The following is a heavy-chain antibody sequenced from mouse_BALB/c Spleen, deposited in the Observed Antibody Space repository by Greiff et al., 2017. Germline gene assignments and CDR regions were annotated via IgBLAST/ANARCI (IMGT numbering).Heavy chain of an antibody. CDR2: ISYSGST. CDR3: ARYKITTATYAMDY. V-gene: IGHV3-8*02. D-gene: IGHD1-2*01. CDR1: GDSITSGY. J-gene: IGHJ4*01. Sequence: EVQLQQSGPSLVKPSQTLSLTCSVTGDSITSGYWNWIRKFPGNKLEYMGYISYSGSTYYNPSLKSRISITRDTSKNQYYLQLNSVTTEDTATYYCARYKITTATYAMDYWGQGTSVTVSS.